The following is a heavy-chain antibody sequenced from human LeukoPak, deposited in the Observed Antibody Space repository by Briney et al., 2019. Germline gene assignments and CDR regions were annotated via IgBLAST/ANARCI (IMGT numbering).Heavy chain of an antibody. CDR1: GGSINRYY. CDR2: IYYSGST. J-gene: IGHJ3*02. V-gene: IGHV4-59*01. CDR3: ARGLAGYSRGDTAFDI. Sequence: SETLSLTCTVSGGSINRYYWSWFRQPPGKGLEWIGYIYYSGSTNYNPSLKSRVTISVDTAKKQFSLKLSSVTAADTAVYYCARGLAGYSRGDTAFDIWGQGTMVTVSS. D-gene: IGHD6-19*01.